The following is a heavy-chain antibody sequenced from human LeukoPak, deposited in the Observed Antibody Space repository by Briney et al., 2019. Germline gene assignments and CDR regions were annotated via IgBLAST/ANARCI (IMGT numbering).Heavy chain of an antibody. CDR1: GGTFSSYA. V-gene: IGHV1-69*06. CDR3: VYSSGYSGWFDP. Sequence: ASVKVSCKASGGTFSSYAISWVRQATGQGLEWMGGIIPIFGTANYAQKFQGRVTITADKSTSTAYMELSSLRSEDTAVYYCVYSSGYSGWFDPWGQGTLVTVSS. D-gene: IGHD3-22*01. CDR2: IIPIFGTA. J-gene: IGHJ5*02.